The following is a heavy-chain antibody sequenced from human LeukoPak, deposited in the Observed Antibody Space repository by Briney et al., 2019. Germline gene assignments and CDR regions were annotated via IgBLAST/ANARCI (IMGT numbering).Heavy chain of an antibody. Sequence: ASVKVSCKASGYTFTSYYMHWVRQAPGQGLEWMGWINPNSGGTNYAQKFQGRVTMTRDTSISTAYMELSRLRSDDTAVYYCARSPVLLPKSGAFDIWGQGTMVTVSS. CDR2: INPNSGGT. J-gene: IGHJ3*02. CDR1: GYTFTSYY. CDR3: ARSPVLLPKSGAFDI. V-gene: IGHV1-2*02. D-gene: IGHD2-15*01.